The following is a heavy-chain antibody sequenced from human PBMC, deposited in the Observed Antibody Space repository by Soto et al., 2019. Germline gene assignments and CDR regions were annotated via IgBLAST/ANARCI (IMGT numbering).Heavy chain of an antibody. CDR3: ARVGCSGNCCYDGLDV. V-gene: IGHV3-11*01. J-gene: IGHJ6*02. Sequence: QVQLVESGGGLVKPGGSLRLSCAASGFTFSDYYMTWIRQAPGKGLACISYISKSASTIKYAESVKGRFTISRDNAKNSLALQMNSLRAEDTAVYYCARVGCSGNCCYDGLDVWGQGTAVTVSS. D-gene: IGHD2-15*01. CDR2: ISKSASTI. CDR1: GFTFSDYY.